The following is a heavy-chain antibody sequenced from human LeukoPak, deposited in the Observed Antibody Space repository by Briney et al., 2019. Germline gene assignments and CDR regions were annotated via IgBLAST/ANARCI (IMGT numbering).Heavy chain of an antibody. J-gene: IGHJ5*02. Sequence: GGSLRLSCAASGFPFNSFWMHWVRQAPGKGLVWVSDMNEYSTTIRYADSVKGRFTISRDNAKSILYLQMNNLRAEDTAMYFCARGGANPVNHWGQGTLVTVSS. CDR2: MNEYSTTI. CDR1: GFPFNSFW. CDR3: ARGGANPVNH. D-gene: IGHD4/OR15-4a*01. V-gene: IGHV3-74*01.